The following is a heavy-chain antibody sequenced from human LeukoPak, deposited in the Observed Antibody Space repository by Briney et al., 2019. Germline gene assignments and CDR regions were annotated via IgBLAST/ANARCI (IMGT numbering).Heavy chain of an antibody. Sequence: EASVKVSCKASGYTFTRYDINWVRQATGQGLEWMGWMNPNSGNTGYAQKFQGRVTITRNTSISTAYMELSSLRSEDTAVYYCARGYEQQLLYYFDHWGQGTLVTVSS. CDR2: MNPNSGNT. CDR1: GYTFTRYD. J-gene: IGHJ4*02. D-gene: IGHD6-13*01. CDR3: ARGYEQQLLYYFDH. V-gene: IGHV1-8*03.